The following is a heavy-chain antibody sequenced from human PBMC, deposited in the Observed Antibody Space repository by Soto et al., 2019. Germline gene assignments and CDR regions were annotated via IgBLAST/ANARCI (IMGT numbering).Heavy chain of an antibody. Sequence: QVQLQQWGAGLLKPSETLSLTCAVYGGSFSGYYWSWIRQPPGKGLEWIGEINHSGSTNYNPSLRSRVTLSVATSKNQFSLKLSSVTAADPAVYYCARWRTKVRGVIIHYYYGMDVWGQGTTVTVSS. CDR3: ARWRTKVRGVIIHYYYGMDV. V-gene: IGHV4-34*01. J-gene: IGHJ6*02. CDR2: INHSGST. CDR1: GGSFSGYY. D-gene: IGHD3-10*01.